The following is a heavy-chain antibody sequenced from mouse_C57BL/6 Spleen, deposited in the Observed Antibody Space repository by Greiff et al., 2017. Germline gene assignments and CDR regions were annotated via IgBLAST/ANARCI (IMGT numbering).Heavy chain of an antibody. CDR1: GYTFTSYW. CDR3: ASTVVYWYFDV. V-gene: IGHV1-64*01. D-gene: IGHD1-1*01. CDR2: IHPNSGST. Sequence: VKLQQPGAELVKPGASVKLSCKASGYTFTSYWMHWVKQRPGQGLEWIGMIHPNSGSTNYNEKFKSKATLTVDKSSSTAYMQLSSLTSEDSAVYYCASTVVYWYFDVWGTGTTVTVSS. J-gene: IGHJ1*03.